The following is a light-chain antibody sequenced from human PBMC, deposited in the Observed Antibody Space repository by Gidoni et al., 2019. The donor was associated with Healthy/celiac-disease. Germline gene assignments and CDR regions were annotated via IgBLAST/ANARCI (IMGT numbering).Light chain of an antibody. CDR3: QQYSNWPPLT. CDR1: QSVSSN. V-gene: IGKV3-15*01. CDR2: GAS. Sequence: ELVMTQSPATLSVSPGERATLSCRASQSVSSNLAWYQQKPAQAPRLLIYGASTRATGIPARFSGSGSGTEFTLTISSLQSEDFAVSYCQQYSNWPPLTFGQGTKLEIK. J-gene: IGKJ2*01.